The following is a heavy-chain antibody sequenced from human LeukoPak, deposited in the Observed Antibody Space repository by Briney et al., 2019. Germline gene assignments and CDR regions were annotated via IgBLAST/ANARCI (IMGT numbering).Heavy chain of an antibody. V-gene: IGHV4-34*01. Sequence: SETLSLTCAVYGGSFSGYYWSWIRQPPGKGLEWIGEINHSGSTNYNPSLKSRVTISVDTSKNQFSLKLSSVTAADTAVYYCARAPTPFDYYDSSGPSGYWGQGTLVTVSS. CDR3: ARAPTPFDYYDSSGPSGY. CDR1: GGSFSGYY. CDR2: INHSGST. J-gene: IGHJ4*02. D-gene: IGHD3-22*01.